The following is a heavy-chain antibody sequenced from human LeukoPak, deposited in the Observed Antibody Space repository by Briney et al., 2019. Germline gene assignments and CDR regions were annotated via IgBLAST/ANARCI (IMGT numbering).Heavy chain of an antibody. D-gene: IGHD3-10*01. CDR2: ISGSGGST. J-gene: IGHJ4*02. Sequence: GGSLRLSCAASGFTFSSYAMSWVRQAPGKGLEWVSAISGSGGSTYYADSVKGRFTISRENSKNTLYLQMNSLRAEDTAVYYCAKDVLWFGELRLEAPPGGFDYWGQGTLVTVSS. CDR1: GFTFSSYA. CDR3: AKDVLWFGELRLEAPPGGFDY. V-gene: IGHV3-23*01.